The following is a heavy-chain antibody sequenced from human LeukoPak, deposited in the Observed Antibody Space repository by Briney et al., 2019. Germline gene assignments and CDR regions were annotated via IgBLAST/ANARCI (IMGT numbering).Heavy chain of an antibody. D-gene: IGHD6-19*01. CDR1: GGSFSGYY. Sequence: SETLSLTCAVYGGSFSGYYWSWIRQPPGKGLEWIGEINHSGSTNYNPSLKSRVTISVDTSKNQFSLKLSSVTAADTAVYYCARGQWLEVGDDAFDIWGQGTMVTVSS. V-gene: IGHV4-34*01. CDR3: ARGQWLEVGDDAFDI. J-gene: IGHJ3*02. CDR2: INHSGST.